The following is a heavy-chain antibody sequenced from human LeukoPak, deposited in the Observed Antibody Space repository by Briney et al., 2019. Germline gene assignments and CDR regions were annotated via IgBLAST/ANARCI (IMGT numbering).Heavy chain of an antibody. CDR2: ISNGNSYI. Sequence: PGGPLRLSCAASGLTFSSYTMNWVRQAPGQGLEWVSSISNGNSYIYYADSAKGRFTISRDNAKSSLYLQMNSLRLEDTAVYYCAKVATSSHPFDFWGQGTLVTVSS. V-gene: IGHV3-21*01. CDR1: GLTFSSYT. J-gene: IGHJ4*02. CDR3: AKVATSSHPFDF.